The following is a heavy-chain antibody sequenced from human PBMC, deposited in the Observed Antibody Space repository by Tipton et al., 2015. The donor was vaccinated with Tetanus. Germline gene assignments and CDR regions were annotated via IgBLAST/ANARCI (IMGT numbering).Heavy chain of an antibody. CDR1: GFTFSHFA. CDR3: EAQRTSEDF. D-gene: IGHD1-14*01. J-gene: IGHJ4*02. V-gene: IGHV3-23*01. Sequence: SLRPSCVASGFTFSHFAVSWVRRAPGRGLEWVSSLSHDGGNIYYADFARGRFTISRDNSKNTLFLQMDDLRAEDTAIYYCEAQRTSEDFWGQGTLVTASS. CDR2: LSHDGGNI.